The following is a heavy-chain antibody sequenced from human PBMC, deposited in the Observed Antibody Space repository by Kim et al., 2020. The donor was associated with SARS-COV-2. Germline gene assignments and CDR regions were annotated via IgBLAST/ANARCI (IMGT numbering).Heavy chain of an antibody. CDR3: AKGRVVAGTLTPFDY. Sequence: GGSLRPSCAASGFTFDDYSMHWVRQAPGKGLEWVSGISWNSGSIGYADSVKGRFTISRDNAKNSLYLQMNNLRAEDTALYYCAKGRVVAGTLTPFDYWG. CDR2: ISWNSGSI. D-gene: IGHD6-19*01. CDR1: GFTFDDYS. J-gene: IGHJ4*01. V-gene: IGHV3-9*01.